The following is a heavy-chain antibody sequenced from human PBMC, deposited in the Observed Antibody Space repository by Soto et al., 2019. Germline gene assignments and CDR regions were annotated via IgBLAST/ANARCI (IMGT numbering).Heavy chain of an antibody. J-gene: IGHJ6*02. D-gene: IGHD6-19*01. CDR2: ISNLSDDI. Sequence: VQLVESGGGPVKPGGSRRLSCVVSGITFRSYTMHWVRQAPGKGLEWVSSISNLSDDIRYADSVKGRFTISRDNAKNAVYLLIGSLRVEYTAVYYCASPYRSAWRYGLDVWGQGTTVTVS. CDR3: ASPYRSAWRYGLDV. CDR1: GITFRSYT. V-gene: IGHV3-21*06.